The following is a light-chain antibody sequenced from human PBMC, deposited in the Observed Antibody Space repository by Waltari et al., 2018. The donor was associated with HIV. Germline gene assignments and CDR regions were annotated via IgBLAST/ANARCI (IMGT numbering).Light chain of an antibody. CDR2: SSN. J-gene: IGLJ1*01. Sequence: QSVLTQPPSASGTPGQRVTISCSGSTSNIGSNTVNWYQQLPGTAPKLLIYSSNERPSGVPDRFSGSKSGTSASLAISGLQSEDEADYYCGAWDDSLSVYVFGTGTKVTVL. CDR3: GAWDDSLSVYV. CDR1: TSNIGSNT. V-gene: IGLV1-44*01.